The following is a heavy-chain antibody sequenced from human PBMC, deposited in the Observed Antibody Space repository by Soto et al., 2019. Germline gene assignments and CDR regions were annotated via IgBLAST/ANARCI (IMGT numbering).Heavy chain of an antibody. D-gene: IGHD1-26*01. Sequence: GGSLRLSCAISGFSVSSNYLSWVRQAPGKGLEWVSVHYSGGSTYYADSVQGRFTISRDKSNNTLYLQMRRVRAEDTAVYFCARHRHPRGTVGATSPLDPWGQGTQVTVS. J-gene: IGHJ5*02. V-gene: IGHV3-53*01. CDR1: GFSVSSNY. CDR3: ARHRHPRGTVGATSPLDP. CDR2: HYSGGST.